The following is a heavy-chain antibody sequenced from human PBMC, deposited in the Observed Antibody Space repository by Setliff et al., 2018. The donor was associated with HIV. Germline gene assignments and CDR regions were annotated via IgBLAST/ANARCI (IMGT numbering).Heavy chain of an antibody. CDR3: TKARAVGEFYYYSMDV. J-gene: IGHJ6*02. CDR2: IGGSGGST. Sequence: GGSLRLSCAANGFSFSSYAMSWVRQAPGKGLEWVSGIGGSGGSTYYADSVKGRFTISRDYSKNMVYLQMSSLRVEDTALYYCTKARAVGEFYYYSMDVWGQGTTVTVSS. V-gene: IGHV3-23*01. CDR1: GFSFSSYA. D-gene: IGHD6-13*01.